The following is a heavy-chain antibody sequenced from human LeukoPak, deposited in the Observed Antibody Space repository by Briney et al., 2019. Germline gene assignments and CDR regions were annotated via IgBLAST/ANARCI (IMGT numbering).Heavy chain of an antibody. D-gene: IGHD3-10*01. J-gene: IGHJ4*02. V-gene: IGHV3-48*03. Sequence: GGSLRLSCAASGFTFSSYEMNWVRQAPGKGLEWVSYISSSGFTIYYADSVKGRFTISRDNAKNSLYLQMNSLGAEDTAVYYCARENMVRGIIISPAPYFDYWGQGTLVTVSS. CDR2: ISSSGFTI. CDR3: ARENMVRGIIISPAPYFDY. CDR1: GFTFSSYE.